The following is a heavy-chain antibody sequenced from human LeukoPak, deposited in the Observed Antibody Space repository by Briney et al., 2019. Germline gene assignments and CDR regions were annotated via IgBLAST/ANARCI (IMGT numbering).Heavy chain of an antibody. D-gene: IGHD5-12*01. CDR1: GFTFSSSW. CDR3: ARDPGYSAFDI. J-gene: IGHJ3*02. CDR2: INPDGRTK. Sequence: KPGGSLRLSCVASGFTFSSSWVSWVRQAPGEGLEFVANINPDGRTKNYVDSVKGRFTISRDNAKSSLDLQMSSLRAEDTALYFCARDPGYSAFDIWGQGTMVTVSS. V-gene: IGHV3-7*03.